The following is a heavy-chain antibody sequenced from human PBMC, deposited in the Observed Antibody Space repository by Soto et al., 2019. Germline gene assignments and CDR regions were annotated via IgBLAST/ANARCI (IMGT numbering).Heavy chain of an antibody. D-gene: IGHD3-10*01. Sequence: LGESLKISCKGSGFSFTTYWIAWVRQMPGKGLEWMGIIYPGDSYSNYSPSFQAHVTISADKSVSTAYLQWSSLKASDTAMYYCARHEYGRDSGHTMRDYYFGMDVWGQGTMVTVSS. J-gene: IGHJ6*02. CDR2: IYPGDSYS. CDR1: GFSFTTYW. V-gene: IGHV5-51*01. CDR3: ARHEYGRDSGHTMRDYYFGMDV.